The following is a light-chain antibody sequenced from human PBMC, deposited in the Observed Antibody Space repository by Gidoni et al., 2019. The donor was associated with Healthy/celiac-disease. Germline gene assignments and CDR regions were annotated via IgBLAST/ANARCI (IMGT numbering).Light chain of an antibody. J-gene: IGKJ2*01. CDR1: QRLLHSNGYNY. CDR3: MQALQTLRT. CDR2: SGS. Sequence: DIVMTQSPLSLLVTPGEPASISCWPVQRLLHSNGYNYLDWYLQKPGQSPQLLIYSGSNLASGVPDRFSGSGSGTDFTLKISRVEAEDVGVYYCMQALQTLRTFGQGTKLEIK. V-gene: IGKV2-28*01.